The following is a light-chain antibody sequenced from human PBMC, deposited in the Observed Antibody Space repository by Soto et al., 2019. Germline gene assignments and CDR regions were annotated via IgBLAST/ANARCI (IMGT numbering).Light chain of an antibody. CDR1: QSISSW. V-gene: IGKV1-5*01. Sequence: DIQITQSPSTLSGSVGDRVTITCRASQSISSWLAWYQQKPGKAPKLVIYYASSLESGVPSRFSGSGSGTEFTLTISSLQPDDFATYYCQQYNSYSYPFGQGTKVDIK. CDR3: QQYNSYSYP. J-gene: IGKJ2*01. CDR2: YAS.